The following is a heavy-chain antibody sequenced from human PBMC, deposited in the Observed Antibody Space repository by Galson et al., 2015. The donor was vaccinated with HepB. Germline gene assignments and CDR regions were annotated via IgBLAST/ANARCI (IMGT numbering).Heavy chain of an antibody. Sequence: TLSLTCTVSGGSISSGDSYWSWIRQRPGKGLEWIGYIYHSGSTNYKSSLKSRVIMSVDTSKNQFSLKLSSVTVADTAVYYCARDRRIFGVFMDWYFDLWGRGTLVTVSS. CDR3: ARDRRIFGVFMDWYFDL. CDR1: GGSISSGDSY. D-gene: IGHD3-3*01. CDR2: IYHSGST. V-gene: IGHV4-31*03. J-gene: IGHJ2*01.